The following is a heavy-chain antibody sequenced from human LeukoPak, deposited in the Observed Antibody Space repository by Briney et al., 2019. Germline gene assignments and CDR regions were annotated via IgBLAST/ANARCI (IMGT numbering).Heavy chain of an antibody. D-gene: IGHD3-10*01. Sequence: PSETLSLTCAVYGGSFSGYYWSWIRQPPGKGLEWIGEINHSGSTNYNPSLKSRVTISVDTSKNQFSLKLSSVTAADTAVYYCARGARYGSRDYWGREPWSPSPQ. J-gene: IGHJ4*02. V-gene: IGHV4-34*01. CDR2: INHSGST. CDR3: ARGARYGSRDY. CDR1: GGSFSGYY.